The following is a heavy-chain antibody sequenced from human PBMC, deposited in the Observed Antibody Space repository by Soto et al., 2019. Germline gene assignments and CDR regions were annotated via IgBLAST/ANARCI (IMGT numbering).Heavy chain of an antibody. CDR2: INPNGGVT. D-gene: IGHD5-12*01. V-gene: IGHV1-2*04. CDR1: GDSFNDYY. Sequence: QVQLVQSGAEVRKPGASVTVSCRSSGDSFNDYYIHWVRQAPGQGFEWMGWINPNGGVTKYAQKFQGWVSMTRDTSIRTVNMQLSRPRSDDTAVYYCARESGGATATLDYYCFYMDVWGTGTTVTVSS. CDR3: ARESGGATATLDYYCFYMDV. J-gene: IGHJ6*03.